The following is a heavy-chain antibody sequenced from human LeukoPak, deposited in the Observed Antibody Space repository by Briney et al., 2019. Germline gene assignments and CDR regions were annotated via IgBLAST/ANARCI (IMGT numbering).Heavy chain of an antibody. CDR1: GFTFSSYS. Sequence: VGSLRLSCAASGFTFSSYSMNWVRQAPGKGLEWVSSISSSSSYIYYADSVKGRFTISRDNAKNSLYLQMNSLRAEDTAVYYCAREMGWELLDAFDIWGQGTMVTVSS. D-gene: IGHD1-26*01. CDR3: AREMGWELLDAFDI. CDR2: ISSSSSYI. V-gene: IGHV3-21*01. J-gene: IGHJ3*02.